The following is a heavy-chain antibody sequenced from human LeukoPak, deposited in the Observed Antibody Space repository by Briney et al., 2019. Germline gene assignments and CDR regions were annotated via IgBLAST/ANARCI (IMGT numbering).Heavy chain of an antibody. CDR1: DYSISSGYY. J-gene: IGHJ4*02. Sequence: SETLSLTCAVSDYSISSGYYWGGIRQPPGKGLEWIGSIYHSGSTYYNPSLKSRVTISLDTSKNQFSLKLSSETAADTAVYYCARHYYYDSSGYPLDYWGQGTLVTVSS. CDR2: IYHSGST. CDR3: ARHYYYDSSGYPLDY. D-gene: IGHD3-22*01. V-gene: IGHV4-38-2*01.